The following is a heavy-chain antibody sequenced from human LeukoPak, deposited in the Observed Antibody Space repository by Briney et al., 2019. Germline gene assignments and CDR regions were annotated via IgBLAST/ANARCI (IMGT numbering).Heavy chain of an antibody. CDR3: AREQYYDSSGYSGGLGY. CDR2: ITSSSYI. D-gene: IGHD3-22*01. V-gene: IGHV3-21*01. CDR1: GFTFSTYS. Sequence: GGSLRPSCAASGFTFSTYSMNWVRQAPGKGLEWVSSITSSSYIYYADSLKGRFTISRDNAKNSLYLQMNSLRAEDTAVYYCAREQYYDSSGYSGGLGYWGQGTLVTVSS. J-gene: IGHJ4*02.